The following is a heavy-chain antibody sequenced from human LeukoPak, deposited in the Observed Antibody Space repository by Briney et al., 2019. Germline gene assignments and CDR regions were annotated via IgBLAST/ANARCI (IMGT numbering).Heavy chain of an antibody. CDR2: IYYSGST. V-gene: IGHV4-59*01. CDR1: GGSISSYY. Sequence: SETLSLTCTVSGGSISSYYWSWIRQPPGKGLEWIGYIYYSGSTNYNPSLKSRVTVSVDTSKNQFSLTLSSVTAADAAVYYCARGSQIRGYFDYWGQGTLVTVSS. CDR3: ARGSQIRGYFDY. D-gene: IGHD1-26*01. J-gene: IGHJ4*02.